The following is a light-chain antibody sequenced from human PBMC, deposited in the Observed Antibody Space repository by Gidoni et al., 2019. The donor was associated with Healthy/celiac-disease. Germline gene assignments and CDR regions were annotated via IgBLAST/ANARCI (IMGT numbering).Light chain of an antibody. CDR3: QQYYSTPLT. Sequence: DIVMTQSPHSLAVSPGERATINCKSSQSVLYSSNNKHYLAWSQQKPGQPPKLLIYWASTRESGVPDRFSGSGSGTDFTLTISSLQAEDVAVYYCQQYYSTPLTFGGGTKVEIK. CDR2: WAS. V-gene: IGKV4-1*01. CDR1: QSVLYSSNNKHY. J-gene: IGKJ4*01.